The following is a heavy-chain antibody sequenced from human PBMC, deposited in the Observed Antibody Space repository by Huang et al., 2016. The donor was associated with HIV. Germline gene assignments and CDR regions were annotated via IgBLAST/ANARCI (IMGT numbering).Heavy chain of an antibody. CDR3: ARDLWLRDLYYYYYMDV. CDR2: IYYDGSNI. CDR1: RFTFSNYA. D-gene: IGHD5-12*01. J-gene: IGHJ6*03. Sequence: QVQLVESGGGVVQPGRSLRLSCAASRFTFSNYAMHWVRQAPGKGLVVVAVIYYDGSNIYYEDYVKGRFTISRDNSKNTLYRQMNSLRAEDTAVYYCARDLWLRDLYYYYYMDVWGKGTTVTVSS. V-gene: IGHV3-30-3*01.